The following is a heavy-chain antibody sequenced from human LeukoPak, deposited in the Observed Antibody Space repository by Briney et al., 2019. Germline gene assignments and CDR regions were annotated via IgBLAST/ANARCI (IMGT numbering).Heavy chain of an antibody. CDR2: INPNSGGT. Sequence: ASVKVSCKASGYTFTGYYMHWVRQAPGQGLEWMGWINPNSGGTNYAQKFQGRVTMTRDTSISTAYMELSRLRSDDTAVYYCARVLRVIASNAFDIWGQGTMVTISS. CDR1: GYTFTGYY. J-gene: IGHJ3*02. V-gene: IGHV1-2*02. D-gene: IGHD3-16*02. CDR3: ARVLRVIASNAFDI.